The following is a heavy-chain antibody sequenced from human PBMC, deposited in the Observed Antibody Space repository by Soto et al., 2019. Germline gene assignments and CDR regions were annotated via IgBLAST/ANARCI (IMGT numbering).Heavy chain of an antibody. Sequence: QVRLVESGGGVVQPGRSLRLSCAASGFTFSSYGMHWVRQAPGKGLEWVAVIWYDGSNKYYADSVKGRFTISRDNSKNTLYLQMNSLRAEDTAVYYCARGVIAVAGFRLYNWFDPWGQGTLVTVSS. D-gene: IGHD6-19*01. CDR2: IWYDGSNK. CDR1: GFTFSSYG. CDR3: ARGVIAVAGFRLYNWFDP. J-gene: IGHJ5*02. V-gene: IGHV3-33*01.